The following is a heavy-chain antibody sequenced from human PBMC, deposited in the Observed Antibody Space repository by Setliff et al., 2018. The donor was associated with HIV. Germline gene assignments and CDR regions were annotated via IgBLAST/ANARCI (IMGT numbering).Heavy chain of an antibody. Sequence: PSETLSLTCTVSGGSISTYYWSWIRRAPGRGLEWIGYIYYTGRTNYNPSLKSRVTMSLDSSKKQFSLKLSSVTAADTAVYFCARDVGGFTVFAVPRGGFDPWGQGTLVTVSS. J-gene: IGHJ5*02. CDR1: GGSISTYY. CDR3: ARDVGGFTVFAVPRGGFDP. D-gene: IGHD3-3*01. V-gene: IGHV4-59*01. CDR2: IYYTGRT.